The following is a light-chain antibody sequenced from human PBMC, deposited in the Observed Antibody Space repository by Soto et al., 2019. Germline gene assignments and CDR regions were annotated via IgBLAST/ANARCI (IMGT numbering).Light chain of an antibody. CDR1: QSVSRNY. J-gene: IGKJ3*01. CDR2: AAS. V-gene: IGKV3D-20*01. CDR3: QQYDRLPFT. Sequence: DIVLTHSPATLSLSPGERATLSCGASQSVSRNYVAWYQQKPGLAPSLVIYAASTRATGIPDRFSGSGSGTDFTLTISRREPEDFAVYYCQQYDRLPFTFGPGTKVDI.